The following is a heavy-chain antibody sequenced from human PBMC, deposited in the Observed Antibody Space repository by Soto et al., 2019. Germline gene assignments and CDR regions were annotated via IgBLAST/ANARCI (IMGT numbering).Heavy chain of an antibody. D-gene: IGHD3-22*01. V-gene: IGHV3-64D*08. CDR2: ISSNGGST. CDR3: VKDQYYYDSSRYCYPNALGY. Sequence: GSMRLSCSASGFTFSSYAMHWVRQAPGKGLEYVSAISSNGGSTYYADSVKGRFTISRDNSKNTLYLQMSSLRAEDTAVYYCVKDQYYYDSSRYCYPNALGYWGQGTLVTGS. CDR1: GFTFSSYA. J-gene: IGHJ4*02.